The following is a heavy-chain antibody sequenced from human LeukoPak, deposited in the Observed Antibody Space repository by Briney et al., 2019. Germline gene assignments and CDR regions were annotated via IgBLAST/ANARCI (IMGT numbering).Heavy chain of an antibody. CDR2: INPNSGGT. CDR3: ARDWYYYDSSGYPST. J-gene: IGHJ5*02. CDR1: GYTFTGYY. V-gene: IGHV1-2*02. D-gene: IGHD3-22*01. Sequence: GASVKASCKASGYTFTGYYMHWVRQAPGQGLEWMGWINPNSGGTNYAQKFQGRVTMTRDTSISTAYMELSRLRSDDTAVYYCARDWYYYDSSGYPSTWGQGTLVTVSS.